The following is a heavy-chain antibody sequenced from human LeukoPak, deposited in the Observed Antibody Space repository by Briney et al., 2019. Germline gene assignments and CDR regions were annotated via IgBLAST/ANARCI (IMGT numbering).Heavy chain of an antibody. V-gene: IGHV4-39*01. CDR1: RGSISSSSYY. CDR3: ATLSYSYYYLDV. Sequence: SETLSLTCTVSRGSISSSSYYWGWIRQPPGKGLEWIGNIYYSGSTYYNPSLKSRATISVDTSKNQFSLKLSSVTAADTAVYYCATLSYSYYYLDVWAKGPRSPSP. J-gene: IGHJ6*03. CDR2: IYYSGST.